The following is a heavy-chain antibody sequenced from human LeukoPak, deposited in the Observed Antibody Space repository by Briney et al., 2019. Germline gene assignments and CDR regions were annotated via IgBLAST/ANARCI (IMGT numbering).Heavy chain of an antibody. Sequence: GGSLRLSCAASGFTFSSYGVHWVRQAPGKGLEWVVVISYDGSNKYNADSVKGRFTISRDNSKNTLYLQMNSLRAEDTAVYYCARMPGANYYYNGMDVWGQGTTVTVSS. J-gene: IGHJ6*02. CDR3: ARMPGANYYYNGMDV. V-gene: IGHV3-30-3*01. CDR2: ISYDGSNK. D-gene: IGHD1-14*01. CDR1: GFTFSSYG.